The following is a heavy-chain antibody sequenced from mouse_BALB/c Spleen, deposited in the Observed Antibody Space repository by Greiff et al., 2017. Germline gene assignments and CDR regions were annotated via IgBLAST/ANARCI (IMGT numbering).Heavy chain of an antibody. CDR3: ARKGGNYEGVWFAY. J-gene: IGHJ3*01. Sequence: VKLVESGPGLVQPSQSLSITCTVSGFSLTSYGVHWVRQSPGKGLEWLGVIWSGGSTDYNAAFISRLSISKDNSKSQVFFKMNSLQADDTAIYYCARKGGNYEGVWFAYWGQGTLVTVSA. CDR1: GFSLTSYG. D-gene: IGHD2-1*01. V-gene: IGHV2-4-1*01. CDR2: IWSGGST.